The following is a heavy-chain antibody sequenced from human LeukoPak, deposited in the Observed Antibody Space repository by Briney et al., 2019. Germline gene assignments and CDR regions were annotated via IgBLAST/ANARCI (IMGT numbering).Heavy chain of an antibody. J-gene: IGHJ4*02. CDR1: GFTFSSYS. V-gene: IGHV3-21*01. CDR2: ISSSSSYI. Sequence: GGSLRLSCAASGFTFSSYSMNWVRQAPGKGLEWVSSISSSSSYIYYADSVKGRFTISRDNAKNSLYLQMNSLRAEDTAVYYCARDRFDFGVITDFDYWGQGTLVTVSS. CDR3: ARDRFDFGVITDFDY. D-gene: IGHD3-10*01.